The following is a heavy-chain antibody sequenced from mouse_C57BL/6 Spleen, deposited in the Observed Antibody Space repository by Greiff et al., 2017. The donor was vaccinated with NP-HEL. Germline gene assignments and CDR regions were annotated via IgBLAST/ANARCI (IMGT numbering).Heavy chain of an antibody. V-gene: IGHV1-80*01. J-gene: IGHJ4*01. Sequence: QVQLQQSGAELVKPGASVKISCKASGYAFSSYWMNWVKQRPGKGLEWIGQIYPGDGDTNYNGKFKGKATLTADKSSSTAYMQLSSLTSEDSAVYFCARSRVYDGYLYYYAMDYWGQGTSVTVSS. CDR3: ARSRVYDGYLYYYAMDY. CDR2: IYPGDGDT. D-gene: IGHD2-3*01. CDR1: GYAFSSYW.